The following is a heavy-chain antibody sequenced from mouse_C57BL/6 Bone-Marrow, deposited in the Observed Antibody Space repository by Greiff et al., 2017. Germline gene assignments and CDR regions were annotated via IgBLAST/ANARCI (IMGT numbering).Heavy chain of an antibody. V-gene: IGHV1-50*01. J-gene: IGHJ2*01. CDR3: ARTVFFDY. CDR1: GYTFTSYW. D-gene: IGHD1-1*01. CDR2: IDPSDRYT. Sequence: QVQLQQPGAELVKPGASVKLSCKASGYTFTSYWLQWVKQRPGPGLEWIGEIDPSDRYTNYNKKFKGKATLTVDTSSSTAYMQLSSLASEDAAVYYCARTVFFDYWGQGTTLTVSS.